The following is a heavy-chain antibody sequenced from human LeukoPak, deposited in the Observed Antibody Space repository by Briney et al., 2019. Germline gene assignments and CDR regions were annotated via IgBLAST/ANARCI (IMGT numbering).Heavy chain of an antibody. V-gene: IGHV4-59*01. CDR1: GGSISTYY. CDR2: VYYTGST. D-gene: IGHD2-21*02. J-gene: IGHJ6*03. Sequence: SETLSLTCTISGGSISTYYWSWIRQPPGKGLEWIGYVYYTGSTNYNPSLKSRVTISVDTSKNQFSLKLNSVTAADTAVYYCARIYCGGDCRGYYYHYYMDVWGKGTTVTISS. CDR3: ARIYCGGDCRGYYYHYYMDV.